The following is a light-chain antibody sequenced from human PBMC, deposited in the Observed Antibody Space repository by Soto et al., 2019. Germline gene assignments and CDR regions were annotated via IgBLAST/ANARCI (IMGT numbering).Light chain of an antibody. CDR3: QSYDSSLSGPNV. CDR1: GSNIGAGYD. J-gene: IGLJ1*01. Sequence: QSVLTQPPSVSGAPGQRVTISCTGSGSNIGAGYDVHWYQQLPGTAPKLLIYNNNNRPSGVPDRFSGSRSGTSASLAITGLQAGDEADYYCQSYDSSLSGPNVFGTGTKVTVL. V-gene: IGLV1-40*01. CDR2: NNN.